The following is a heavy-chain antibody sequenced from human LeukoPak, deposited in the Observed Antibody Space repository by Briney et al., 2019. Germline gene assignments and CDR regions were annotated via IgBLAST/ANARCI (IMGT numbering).Heavy chain of an antibody. CDR1: GFTFSSYG. Sequence: PGRSLRLSCAASGFTFSSYGMHWVRQAPGKGLEWVAVISNAGSNKHYADSVKGRFTISRDNSKNTLYLQMNSLRAEDTAVYYCAKDAYRYGYGDYWGQGTLVTVSS. D-gene: IGHD5-18*01. J-gene: IGHJ4*02. V-gene: IGHV3-30*18. CDR3: AKDAYRYGYGDY. CDR2: ISNAGSNK.